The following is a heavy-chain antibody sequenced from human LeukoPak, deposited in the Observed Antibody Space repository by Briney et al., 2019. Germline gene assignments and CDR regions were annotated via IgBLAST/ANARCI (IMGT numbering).Heavy chain of an antibody. V-gene: IGHV1-2*03. D-gene: IGHD6-13*01. Sequence: GASVKVSCKASRYTFTGYYMHWVPQAPGQGLERMGWINPNSGGTNYTQNLQGRVTMTRDTSTSTAYMELSRLRSDYTAVYYCARVVTDISAAGPTHYYYYHYMHGWGKETTLSDSS. J-gene: IGHJ6*03. CDR2: INPNSGGT. CDR3: ARVVTDISAAGPTHYYYYHYMHG. CDR1: RYTFTGYY.